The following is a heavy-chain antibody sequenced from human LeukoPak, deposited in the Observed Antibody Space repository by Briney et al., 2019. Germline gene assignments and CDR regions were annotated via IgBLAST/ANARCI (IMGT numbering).Heavy chain of an antibody. CDR2: ISYTGST. D-gene: IGHD3-22*01. CDR1: GDSMSGYF. Sequence: PSETLSLTCTVSGDSMSGYFWIWIRQPPGKGLEWIGYISYTGSTNYNPSLKSRVTISLYTSTNQFSLRLSSVTAADTAVYYCARLSHDGSGYRPDYWGQGTLVTVSS. V-gene: IGHV4-59*08. J-gene: IGHJ4*02. CDR3: ARLSHDGSGYRPDY.